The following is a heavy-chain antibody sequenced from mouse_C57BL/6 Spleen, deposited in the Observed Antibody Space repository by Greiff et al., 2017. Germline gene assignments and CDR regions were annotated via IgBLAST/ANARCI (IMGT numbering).Heavy chain of an antibody. Sequence: VQLQQPGAELVKPGASVKLSCKASGYTFTSYWMPWVKQRPGQGLEWIGMIHPNSGSTNYNEKFKSKATLTVDKSSSTAYMQLSSLTSEDSAVYYCARGATGRYWYFDVWGTGTTVTVSS. V-gene: IGHV1-64*01. CDR2: IHPNSGST. D-gene: IGHD4-1*01. J-gene: IGHJ1*03. CDR3: ARGATGRYWYFDV. CDR1: GYTFTSYW.